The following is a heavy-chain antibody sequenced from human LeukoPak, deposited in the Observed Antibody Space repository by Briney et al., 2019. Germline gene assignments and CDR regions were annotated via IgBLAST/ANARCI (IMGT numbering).Heavy chain of an antibody. CDR3: ASVLQSGTYPSGSDYYFDS. J-gene: IGHJ4*01. V-gene: IGHV4-39*02. CDR1: GDSINNDNYS. D-gene: IGHD1-26*01. CDR2: VYHNGHT. Sequence: PSETLSLTCYVSGDSINNDNYSWGWVRQSPGAGLEWLGSVYHNGHTIYTPSLKSRLALSVDTSKNHFSLNLTSATAADTAVYFCASVLQSGTYPSGSDYYFDSWGRGTLVTVTS.